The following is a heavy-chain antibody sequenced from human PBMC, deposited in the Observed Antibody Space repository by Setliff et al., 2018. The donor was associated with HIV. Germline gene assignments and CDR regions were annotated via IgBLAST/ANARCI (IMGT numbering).Heavy chain of an antibody. D-gene: IGHD6-19*01. CDR2: IHYSGSI. V-gene: IGHV4-59*11. CDR1: GGSISSHY. J-gene: IGHJ6*03. Sequence: TSETLSHTCTVSGGSISSHYWNWIRQPPGKGLEWLGYIHYSGSINYNPSLKSRVTISGDSSKKQVSLMLSSVTAADTAVYFCARVPSSGWYGGHHYMDVWGKGAAVTVSS. CDR3: ARVPSSGWYGGHHYMDV.